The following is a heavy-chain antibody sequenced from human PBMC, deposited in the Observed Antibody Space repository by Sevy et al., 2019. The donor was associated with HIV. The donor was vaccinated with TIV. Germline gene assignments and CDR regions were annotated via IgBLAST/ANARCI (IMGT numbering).Heavy chain of an antibody. J-gene: IGHJ3*02. Sequence: GGSLRLSCTASGFTFSNHAMHWVRQGPGKGPEWVAFIRNDGSHEYYADSVKGRFTISRANSKNTLYLQMNSLRPGDTAVYYCARDRKVLLVVYAIPFDAFDIWGQGTMVTVSS. CDR2: IRNDGSHE. V-gene: IGHV3-30*02. CDR3: ARDRKVLLVVYAIPFDAFDI. CDR1: GFTFSNHA. D-gene: IGHD2-8*02.